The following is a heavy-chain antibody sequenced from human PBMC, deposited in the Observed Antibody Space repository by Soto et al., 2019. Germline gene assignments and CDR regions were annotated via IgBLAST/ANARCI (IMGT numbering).Heavy chain of an antibody. CDR3: ARRDYDFWRRPVYMDV. CDR2: IYYSGST. V-gene: IGHV4-59*08. CDR1: GGSISSYY. Sequence: PSETLSLTCTVSGGSISSYYWSWIRQPPGKGLEWIGYIYYSGSTNYNPSLKSRVTISVDTSKNQFSLKLSSVTAADTAVYYCARRDYDFWRRPVYMDVGGKGTTVPVSS. J-gene: IGHJ6*03. D-gene: IGHD3-3*01.